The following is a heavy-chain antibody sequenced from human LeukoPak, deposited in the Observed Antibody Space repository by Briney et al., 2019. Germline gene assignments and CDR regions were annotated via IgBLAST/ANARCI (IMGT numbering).Heavy chain of an antibody. CDR1: GYSISSGYY. V-gene: IGHV4-38-2*02. Sequence: SETLSLTCAVSGYSISSGYYWGWIRQPPGKGLDWIGSIYHSGSTYYNPSLKSRVTISVDTSKNQFSLKLSSVTAADTAVYYCARDTYYDSSGYYSQFDYWGQGTLVTVSS. CDR2: IYHSGST. J-gene: IGHJ4*02. D-gene: IGHD3-22*01. CDR3: ARDTYYDSSGYYSQFDY.